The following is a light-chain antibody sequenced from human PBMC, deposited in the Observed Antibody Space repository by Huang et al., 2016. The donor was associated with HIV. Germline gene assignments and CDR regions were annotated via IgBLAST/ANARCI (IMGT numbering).Light chain of an antibody. CDR2: DAS. J-gene: IGKJ4*01. CDR3: QQRSNWPRALT. V-gene: IGKV3-11*01. CDR1: QSVSSY. Sequence: EIVLTQSPATLSLSPGERATLSCRTSQSVSSYLAWYQQKPGQAPELLIYDASNRATGIPARFSGSGSGTGFTLTISSLEPEDFAVYYCQQRSNWPRALTFGGGTKVEIK.